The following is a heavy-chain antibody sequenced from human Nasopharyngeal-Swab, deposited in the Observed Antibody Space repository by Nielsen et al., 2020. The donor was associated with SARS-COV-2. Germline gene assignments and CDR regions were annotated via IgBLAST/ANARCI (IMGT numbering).Heavy chain of an antibody. J-gene: IGHJ4*02. CDR2: ISGSGGST. V-gene: IGHV3-23*01. D-gene: IGHD5-12*01. Sequence: GGSLRLSCVASGFTFSSYAMSWVRQAPGKGLEWVSAISGSGGSTYYADSVKGRFTISRDNSKNTLYLQMNSLRAEDTAVYYCATEWLRFMVVPPLDYWGQGTLVTVSS. CDR1: GFTFSSYA. CDR3: ATEWLRFMVVPPLDY.